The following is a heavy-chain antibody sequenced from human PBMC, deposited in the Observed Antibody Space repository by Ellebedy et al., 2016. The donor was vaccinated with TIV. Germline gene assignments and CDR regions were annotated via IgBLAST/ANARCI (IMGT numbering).Heavy chain of an antibody. J-gene: IGHJ1*01. D-gene: IGHD3-3*01. CDR3: ARPFGVDSNTEHLQY. CDR1: GLTFSIYT. Sequence: GESLKISXAASGLTFSIYTMHWVRQAPGKGLEWVALISYDGTNKYYADSVKGRFTVSRDNSKNTASLYMSSLRAEDTAVFYCARPFGVDSNTEHLQYWGQGTLVTVSS. CDR2: ISYDGTNK. V-gene: IGHV3-30-3*01.